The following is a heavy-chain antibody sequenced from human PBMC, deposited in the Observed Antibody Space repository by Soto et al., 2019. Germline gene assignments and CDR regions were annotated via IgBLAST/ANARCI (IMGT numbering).Heavy chain of an antibody. CDR2: IYHSGTT. V-gene: IGHV4-31*03. D-gene: IGHD3-3*01. J-gene: IGHJ6*03. CDR1: GASISTGGYY. CDR3: ARHLRFLETTYYYYYYMDV. Sequence: SETLSLTCIVSGASISTGGYYWSWIRQHPGKGLELIGYIYHSGTTYYNPSLESRVTISVDTSKNQFSLKLSSVTAADTAVYYCARHLRFLETTYYYYYYMDVWGKGTTVTVSS.